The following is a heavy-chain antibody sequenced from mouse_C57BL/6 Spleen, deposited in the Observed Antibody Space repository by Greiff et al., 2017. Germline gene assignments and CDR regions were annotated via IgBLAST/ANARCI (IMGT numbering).Heavy chain of an antibody. CDR3: ARDYGSSYWYFDV. D-gene: IGHD1-1*01. Sequence: EVQLQQSGPELVKPGASVKISCKASGYTFTDYYMNWVKQSHGKSLEWIGDINPNNGGTSYNQKFKGKATLTVDKSSSTAYMELRSLTSEDSAVXYCARDYGSSYWYFDVWGTGTTVTVSS. CDR1: GYTFTDYY. CDR2: INPNNGGT. J-gene: IGHJ1*03. V-gene: IGHV1-26*01.